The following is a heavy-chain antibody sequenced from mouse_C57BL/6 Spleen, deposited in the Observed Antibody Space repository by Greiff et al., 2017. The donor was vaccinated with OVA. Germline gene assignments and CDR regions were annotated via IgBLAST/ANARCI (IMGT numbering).Heavy chain of an antibody. J-gene: IGHJ1*03. CDR1: GYTFTSYW. D-gene: IGHD2-10*02. V-gene: IGHV1-69*01. Sequence: QVQLKQPGAELVMPGASVTLSCKASGYTFTSYWMHWVKQRPGQGLEWIGEIDPSDSDTNYNQKFMGKSTFTVDKSSSTAYMQLSSLTSEDSAVYYGARSIRYGNYEYWYVEGWGTGTTGT. CDR2: IDPSDSDT. CDR3: ARSIRYGNYEYWYVEG.